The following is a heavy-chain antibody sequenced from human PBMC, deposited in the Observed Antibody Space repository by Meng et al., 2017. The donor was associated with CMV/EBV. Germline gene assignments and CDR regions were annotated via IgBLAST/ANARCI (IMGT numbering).Heavy chain of an antibody. CDR1: GYRFSVHY. D-gene: IGHD1-1*01. J-gene: IGHJ4*02. CDR3: VRDHNWGPDY. V-gene: IGHV1-2*02. Sequence: GAEGKMPGASVKVAVQTSGYRFSVHYMHRVRKALGQGLEWMGWIYPNSGGTHYAQKFQDRVTMTRDTSISTVYMELSRLTSDDTAVYYCVRDHNWGPDYWGQGTLVTVSS. CDR2: IYPNSGGT.